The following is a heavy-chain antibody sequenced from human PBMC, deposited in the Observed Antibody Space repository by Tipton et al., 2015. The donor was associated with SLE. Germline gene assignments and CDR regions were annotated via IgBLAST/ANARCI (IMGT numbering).Heavy chain of an antibody. Sequence: SLRLSCAASGFTFRSYEMNWVRQAPGKGLEWVSYIDDGGSTIYYADSVKGRFTISRDNAKNSLYLQMNSLRAEDTAVYYCAREGQQLVQGYFQHWGQGTLVTVSS. CDR3: AREGQQLVQGYFQH. CDR1: GFTFRSYE. J-gene: IGHJ1*01. D-gene: IGHD6-13*01. V-gene: IGHV3-48*03. CDR2: IDDGGSTI.